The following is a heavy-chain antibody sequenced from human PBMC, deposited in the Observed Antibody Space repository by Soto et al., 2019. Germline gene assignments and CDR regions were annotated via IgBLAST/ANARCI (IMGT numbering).Heavy chain of an antibody. D-gene: IGHD3-22*01. J-gene: IGHJ1*01. CDR1: GFTFSSYA. CDR2: ISGSGGST. CDR3: AKYTTYYYDSSGYYPVRYFQH. Sequence: GGSLRLSCAASGFTFSSYAMSWVRQAPGKGLEWVSAISGSGGSTYYADSVKGRFTISRDNSKNTLYLQMNSLRAEDTAVYYCAKYTTYYYDSSGYYPVRYFQHWGQGTLVTVSS. V-gene: IGHV3-23*01.